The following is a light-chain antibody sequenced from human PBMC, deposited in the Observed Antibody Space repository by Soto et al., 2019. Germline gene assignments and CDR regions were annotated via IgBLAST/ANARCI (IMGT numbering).Light chain of an antibody. Sequence: DIVLTQSPGTLSLSPGERVILSCRTSQSISSSALAWYQQKPGQAPSLLIYGSSRRATGIPDRFSGSGSGTDFTLTISSLEPEDFAVYFCQQYVTSPYTFGQGTKLES. J-gene: IGKJ2*01. CDR2: GSS. CDR1: QSISSSA. V-gene: IGKV3-20*01. CDR3: QQYVTSPYT.